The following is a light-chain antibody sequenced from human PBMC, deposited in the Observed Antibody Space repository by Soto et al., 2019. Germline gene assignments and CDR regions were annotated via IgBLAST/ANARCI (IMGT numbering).Light chain of an antibody. CDR2: AAS. V-gene: IGKV1-39*01. CDR3: QQSHTSPST. CDR1: QTIQTY. Sequence: DIQMTQSPSSLSASIGDSVTITCRASQTIQTYLSWYQQQPGKAPRLLISAASTLQGGVPSRFSASGSGTDFTLTIRSLQPDDFATYYCQQSHTSPSTFGQGTRLEI. J-gene: IGKJ1*01.